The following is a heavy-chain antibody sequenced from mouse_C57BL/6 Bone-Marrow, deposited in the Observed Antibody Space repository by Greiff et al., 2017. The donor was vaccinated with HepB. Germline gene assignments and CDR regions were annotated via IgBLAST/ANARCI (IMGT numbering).Heavy chain of an antibody. J-gene: IGHJ2*01. D-gene: IGHD2-2*01. CDR3: ARYGSRY. CDR2: IYPGDGDT. Sequence: VQLQESGPELVKPGASVKISCKASGYAFSSSWMNWVKQRPGKGLEWIGRIYPGDGDTNYNGKFKGKATLTADKSSSTAYMQLSSLTSEDSAVYFCARYGSRYWGQGTTLTVSS. V-gene: IGHV1-82*01. CDR1: GYAFSSSW.